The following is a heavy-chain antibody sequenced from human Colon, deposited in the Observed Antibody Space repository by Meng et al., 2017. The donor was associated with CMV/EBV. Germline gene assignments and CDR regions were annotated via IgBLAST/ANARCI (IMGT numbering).Heavy chain of an antibody. CDR3: AKDRQLDSGSWYTLGYYYSYGMDV. CDR2: ISGSGGIT. Sequence: GGSLRLSCAASGFIFSSYVMSWVRQAPGKGLEWVSAISGSGGITDYADSVKGRFTISRDNSKNTLYLLMNSLRADDTAVYYCAKDRQLDSGSWYTLGYYYSYGMDVWGQGTTVTVSS. CDR1: GFIFSSYV. V-gene: IGHV3-23*01. J-gene: IGHJ6*02. D-gene: IGHD6-13*01.